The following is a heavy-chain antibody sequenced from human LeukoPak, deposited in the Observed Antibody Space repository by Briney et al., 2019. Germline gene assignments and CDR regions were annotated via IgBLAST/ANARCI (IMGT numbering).Heavy chain of an antibody. CDR3: ARRSEKYSSSSREYYFDY. D-gene: IGHD6-6*01. CDR2: IIPIFGTP. V-gene: IGHV1-69*05. Sequence: GASVKVSRKASGGTFSSYAISWVRQAPGQGLEWMGGIIPIFGTPNYAQKFQGRVTITTDESTSTAYMELSSLRSEDTAVYYCARRSEKYSSSSREYYFDYWGQGTLVTVSS. CDR1: GGTFSSYA. J-gene: IGHJ4*02.